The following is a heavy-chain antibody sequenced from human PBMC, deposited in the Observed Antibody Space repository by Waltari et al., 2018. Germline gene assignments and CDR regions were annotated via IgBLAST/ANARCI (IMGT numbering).Heavy chain of an antibody. D-gene: IGHD3-16*01. CDR3: ARDPSQLGEPLPPDY. V-gene: IGHV4-59*01. Sequence: QVQLQESGPGLVKPSETLSLTCTVSGGPISSYYWRWIRQPPGKGLEWIGYIYYSGSTNYNPSLKSRVTISVDTSKNQFSLKLSSVTAADTAVYYCARDPSQLGEPLPPDYWGQGTLVTVSS. CDR2: IYYSGST. CDR1: GGPISSYY. J-gene: IGHJ4*02.